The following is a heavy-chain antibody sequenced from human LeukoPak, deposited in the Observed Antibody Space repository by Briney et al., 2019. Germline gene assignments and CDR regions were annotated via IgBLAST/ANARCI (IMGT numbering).Heavy chain of an antibody. Sequence: GGSLRLSCAASGFTFSSYEMNWVRQAPGKGLQWVSYISSSGSTIYYADSVKGRFTISRDNAKNSLYLQMNSLRAEDTAVYYCARLNYDSSGGAFDIWGQGTMVTVSS. D-gene: IGHD3-22*01. CDR1: GFTFSSYE. CDR3: ARLNYDSSGGAFDI. J-gene: IGHJ3*02. CDR2: ISSSGSTI. V-gene: IGHV3-48*03.